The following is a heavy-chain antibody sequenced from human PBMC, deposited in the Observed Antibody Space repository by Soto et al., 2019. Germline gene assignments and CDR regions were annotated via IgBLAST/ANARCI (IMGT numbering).Heavy chain of an antibody. CDR3: ARAPPRGIEAPRTWGSGMEV. V-gene: IGHV3-30-3*01. CDR1: GFSFSSYS. CDR2: ISYDGSNK. Sequence: GGSLRLSCTASGFSFSSYSLHWVRQTPGKGLEWVAVISYDGSNKYYADSVKGRFTVSRDSPKNTLFLQMNSLKPEDTAVYYCARAPPRGIEAPRTWGSGMEVWGQGTTVTVSS. D-gene: IGHD6-13*01. J-gene: IGHJ6*01.